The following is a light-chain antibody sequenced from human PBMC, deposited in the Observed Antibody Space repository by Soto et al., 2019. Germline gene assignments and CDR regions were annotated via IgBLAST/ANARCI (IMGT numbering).Light chain of an antibody. CDR2: GPS. V-gene: IGKV3-15*01. J-gene: IGKJ2*01. Sequence: EIVMTQSPATLSVSQGERATLSCRSSHSVSSNLAWYQQKPVQAPRLLIYGPSIRATGVPARFSGSGSGTEFTLTITSLQSEDSAVYYCQQYNDWPGSTFGQGTKLEIK. CDR1: HSVSSN. CDR3: QQYNDWPGST.